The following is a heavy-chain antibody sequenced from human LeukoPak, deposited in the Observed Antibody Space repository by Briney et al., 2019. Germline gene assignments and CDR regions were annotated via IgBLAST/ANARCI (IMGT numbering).Heavy chain of an antibody. CDR1: GYNFTHYY. V-gene: IGHV1-2*02. CDR2: INPNSGGA. J-gene: IGHJ4*02. D-gene: IGHD3-22*01. Sequence: ASVKVSCKASGYNFTHYYMHWVRQAPGQGLEWMGWINPNSGGANYEQKFQGRVTMTRDTSISTAYMELSRLRSDDTAMYYCARDYYDISGSDKGDYWGQGTLVTVSS. CDR3: ARDYYDISGSDKGDY.